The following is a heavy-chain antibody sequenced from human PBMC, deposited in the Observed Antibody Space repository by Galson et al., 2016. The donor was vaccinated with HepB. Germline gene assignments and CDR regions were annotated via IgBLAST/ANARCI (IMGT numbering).Heavy chain of an antibody. D-gene: IGHD6-13*01. CDR2: TNAGNGNT. Sequence: SVKVSCKASGYTFTSYAIHWVRQAPGQRLEWMGWTNAGNGNTKYSQKFQGRVTITRDTSASTAYMELSSLRSEDTAVYYCARVDYSSSWFAFDIWGQGTMVTVSS. CDR3: ARVDYSSSWFAFDI. J-gene: IGHJ3*02. CDR1: GYTFTSYA. V-gene: IGHV1-3*01.